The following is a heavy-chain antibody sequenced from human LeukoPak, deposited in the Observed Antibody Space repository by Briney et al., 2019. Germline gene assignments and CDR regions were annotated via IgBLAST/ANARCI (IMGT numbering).Heavy chain of an antibody. J-gene: IGHJ4*02. Sequence: ASVKVSCKASGYTFTSYAMHWVRQAPGQRLEWMGWINGGNGNTKYSQNFQGRVTITKDTSATTAYMELSSLRSEDTAVYYCARAFTIAVAGPQGYWGQGTLVTVSS. CDR3: ARAFTIAVAGPQGY. CDR1: GYTFTSYA. D-gene: IGHD6-19*01. CDR2: INGGNGNT. V-gene: IGHV1-3*01.